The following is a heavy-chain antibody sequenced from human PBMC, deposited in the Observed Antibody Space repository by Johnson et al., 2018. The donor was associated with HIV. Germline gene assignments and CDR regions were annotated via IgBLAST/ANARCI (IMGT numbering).Heavy chain of an antibody. V-gene: IGHV3-11*01. CDR2: ISSGGSTI. CDR1: GFTFSDYY. CDR3: TTARNRLWSTSGWTGFWAFDI. D-gene: IGHD6-19*01. J-gene: IGHJ3*02. Sequence: QVQLVESGGGLVKPGGSLRLSCAASGFTFSDYYMSWIRQAPGKGLAWVSYISSGGSTINYAASLKDRFTISRDHAKTSLYLQMNSLNIEDTAVYYCTTARNRLWSTSGWTGFWAFDIWGQGTMVTVSS.